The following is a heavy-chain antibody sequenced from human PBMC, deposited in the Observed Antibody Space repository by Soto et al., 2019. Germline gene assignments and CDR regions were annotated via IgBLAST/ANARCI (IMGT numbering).Heavy chain of an antibody. V-gene: IGHV5-51*03. CDR2: IYPGDSDT. CDR3: AREIGIAARPRITHHYYYYLDV. Sequence: EVQLVQSGAEVKKPGESLKISCKGSGYSFTSYWIGWVRQMPGKGLEWMGIIYPGDSDTRYSPSFQGHVTISAAKSISAAYLQWSSLKAPDTAMYYCAREIGIAARPRITHHYYYYLDVWGKGTTVTVSS. CDR1: GYSFTSYW. J-gene: IGHJ6*03. D-gene: IGHD6-6*01.